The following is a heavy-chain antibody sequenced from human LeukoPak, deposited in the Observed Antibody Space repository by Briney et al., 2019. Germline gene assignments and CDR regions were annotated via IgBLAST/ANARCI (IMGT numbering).Heavy chain of an antibody. CDR2: IYYSGST. CDR3: ARDRLVSRVYYMDV. J-gene: IGHJ6*03. V-gene: IGHV4-59*12. CDR1: GGSISSYY. Sequence: SETLSLTCTVSGGSISSYYWSWIRQPPGKGLEWIGYIYYSGSTNYNPSLKSRVTMSVDTSKNQFSLKLSSVTAADTAVYYCARDRLVSRVYYMDVWGKGTTVTVSS. D-gene: IGHD5/OR15-5a*01.